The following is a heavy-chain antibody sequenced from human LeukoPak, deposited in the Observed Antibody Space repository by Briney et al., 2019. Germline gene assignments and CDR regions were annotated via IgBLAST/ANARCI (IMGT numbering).Heavy chain of an antibody. CDR1: GFSFSSYW. D-gene: IGHD2-2*02. V-gene: IGHV3-7*01. J-gene: IGHJ4*02. CDR2: IRHDGTEK. Sequence: GGSLRLSCAASGFSFSSYWMTWVRQAPGKGLEWVANIRHDGTEKYYVDSMKGRFTVSRDNTKNSLYLQINSLRAEDTAVYYCARLAWGRVIQPTAIFDYWGQGTLVTVSS. CDR3: ARLAWGRVIQPTAIFDY.